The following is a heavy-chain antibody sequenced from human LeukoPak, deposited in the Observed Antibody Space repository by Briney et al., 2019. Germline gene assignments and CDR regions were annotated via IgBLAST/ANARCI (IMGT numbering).Heavy chain of an antibody. D-gene: IGHD6-19*01. Sequence: GGSLRLSCAASGFTFSSYSMNWVRQAPGKGLEWVGFIRSKAYGGTTEYAASVKGRFTISRDDSKSIAYLQMNSLKTEDTAVYYCTRGHRISAAVAGSYWGQGTLVTVSS. CDR1: GFTFSSYS. CDR3: TRGHRISAAVAGSY. CDR2: IRSKAYGGTT. V-gene: IGHV3-49*04. J-gene: IGHJ4*02.